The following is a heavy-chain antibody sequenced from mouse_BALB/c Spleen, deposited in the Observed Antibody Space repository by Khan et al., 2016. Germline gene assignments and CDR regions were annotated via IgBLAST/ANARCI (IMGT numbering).Heavy chain of an antibody. V-gene: IGHV3-6*02. J-gene: IGHJ4*01. CDR1: GYSITSGYY. CDR2: ISYDGSN. CDR3: VKLRRVYAMDY. D-gene: IGHD2-4*01. Sequence: EVQLLESGPGLVKPSQSLSLTCSVTGYSITSGYYWNWIRQFPGNKLEWMGYISYDGSNNYNPSLKNRISITRDTSKNQFFLKLTSVTSEDTSTYYCVKLRRVYAMDYWGHGTSVTVS.